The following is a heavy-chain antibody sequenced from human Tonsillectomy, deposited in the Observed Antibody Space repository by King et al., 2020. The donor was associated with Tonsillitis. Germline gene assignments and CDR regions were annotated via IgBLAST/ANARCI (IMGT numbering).Heavy chain of an antibody. J-gene: IGHJ4*02. CDR2: IYSGVST. V-gene: IGHV3-66*01. D-gene: IGHD3-16*01. Sequence: VQLVESGGGLVQPGGSLRLSCAASGITVSSNYMSWVRQAPGKGLEWFSLIYSGVSTQYADSVKGRFIISRDSSKNTVYLQMNSLRAEDTAVYFCARIYDWGQGTLVTVSS. CDR1: GITVSSNY. CDR3: ARIYD.